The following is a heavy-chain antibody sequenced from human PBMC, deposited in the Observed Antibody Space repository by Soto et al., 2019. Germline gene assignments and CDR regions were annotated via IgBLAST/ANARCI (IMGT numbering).Heavy chain of an antibody. Sequence: SETLSLTCAVSGYSISSGYYWGCIRQPPGKGLEWIGSIYHSGSTYYNPSLKSRVTISVDTSENQFSLKLSSVTAADTAVYYCARGGDTTSYYYYGMDVWGQGTTVTAP. CDR2: IYHSGST. CDR1: GYSISSGYY. J-gene: IGHJ6*02. CDR3: ARGGDTTSYYYYGMDV. V-gene: IGHV4-38-2*01. D-gene: IGHD1-1*01.